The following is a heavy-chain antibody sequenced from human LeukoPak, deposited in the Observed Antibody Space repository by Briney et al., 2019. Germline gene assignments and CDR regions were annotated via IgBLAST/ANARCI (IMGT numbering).Heavy chain of an antibody. CDR2: IKQDGSEK. CDR3: ARAYYYGSGSYYS. Sequence: PGGSLRLSCAASGFTFSSYWTSWVRQAPGKGLEWVANIKQDGSEKYYVDSVKGRFTISRDNAKNSLHLQMNSLRAEDTAVYYCARAYYYGSGSYYSWGQGTLVTVSS. J-gene: IGHJ4*02. D-gene: IGHD3-10*01. V-gene: IGHV3-7*01. CDR1: GFTFSSYW.